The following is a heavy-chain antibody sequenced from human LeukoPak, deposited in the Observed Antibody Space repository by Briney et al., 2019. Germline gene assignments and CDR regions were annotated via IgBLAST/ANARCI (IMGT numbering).Heavy chain of an antibody. Sequence: GGSLRLSCAASGFTFSTHWMSWVRQAPGKGLEWVANIKQDGSEKYYVDSMKGRFTISRDNAKNSLYLQMNSLRVEDTAVYYCAREKHYYGSVVDYWGQGTLVTVSS. CDR1: GFTFSTHW. D-gene: IGHD3-10*01. CDR2: IKQDGSEK. V-gene: IGHV3-7*01. CDR3: AREKHYYGSVVDY. J-gene: IGHJ4*02.